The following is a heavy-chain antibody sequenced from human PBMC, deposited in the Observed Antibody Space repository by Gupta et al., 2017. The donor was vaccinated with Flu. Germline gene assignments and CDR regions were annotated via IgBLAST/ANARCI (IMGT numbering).Heavy chain of an antibody. J-gene: IGHJ5*02. V-gene: IGHV3-43D*04. D-gene: IGHD2-8*02. CDR2: INWDGVST. Sequence: EVYLFESGSVVAQPGVSLRLSCPASVFPFHDYAMHWVRQAPGKGLEWVSLINWDGVSTYYAESGRGRYTISRDNNKNALYLQMNSLRPEDTALYYCKKSSGTGTYSNGVDHWGEGTLVTVSS. CDR3: KKSSGTGTYSNGVDH. CDR1: VFPFHDYA.